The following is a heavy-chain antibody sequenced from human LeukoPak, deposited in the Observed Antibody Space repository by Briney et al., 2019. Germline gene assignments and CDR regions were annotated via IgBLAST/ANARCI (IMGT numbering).Heavy chain of an antibody. Sequence: ASVKVSCKASGYNFTTYGITWVRQAPGQGLEWMRWISGYNNNAKYAQNLQGRVTMTTDTSTSTAYMELRSLRSDDTAVYYCTREMFCRGHRCYRNPSDYWGPGTLVTVSS. J-gene: IGHJ4*02. CDR1: GYNFTTYG. CDR2: ISGYNNNA. V-gene: IGHV1-18*01. CDR3: TREMFCRGHRCYRNPSDY. D-gene: IGHD2-15*01.